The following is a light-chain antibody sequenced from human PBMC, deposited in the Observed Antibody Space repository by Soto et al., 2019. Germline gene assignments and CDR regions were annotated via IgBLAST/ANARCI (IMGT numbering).Light chain of an antibody. J-gene: IGKJ1*01. V-gene: IGKV1-39*01. CDR1: QSISSY. Sequence: DIPMTPSPSSLSASVGDRVTITCRARQSISSYLNWYQQKPGKAPKLLIYAASSLQSGVPSRFSGSGSGTDFTLTISSLQPEDFATYYCQQSYSTLRTFGQGTKVEIK. CDR2: AAS. CDR3: QQSYSTLRT.